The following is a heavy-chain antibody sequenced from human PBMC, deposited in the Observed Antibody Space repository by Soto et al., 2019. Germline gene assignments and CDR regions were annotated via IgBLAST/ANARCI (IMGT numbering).Heavy chain of an antibody. CDR2: IVVGSENT. CDR1: GFAFSNSA. Sequence: QMQLVQSGPEVKKPGTSVKVSCKASGFAFSNSAVQWVRQARGQRLEWIGWIVVGSENTNYAQKFQERVTITRDMSAATAYMELSSLRSEDTAVYYCATDKGDSYGYGNYWGQGTLVTVSS. CDR3: ATDKGDSYGYGNY. J-gene: IGHJ4*02. V-gene: IGHV1-58*01. D-gene: IGHD5-18*01.